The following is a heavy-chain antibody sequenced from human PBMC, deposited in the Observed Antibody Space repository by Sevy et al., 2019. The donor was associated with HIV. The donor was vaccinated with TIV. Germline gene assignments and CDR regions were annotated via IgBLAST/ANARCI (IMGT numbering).Heavy chain of an antibody. Sequence: GGSLRLSCAATAFTFSSYDMHWVRQVAGKGLEWVSSIGLSGDTYFAGSVKGRFTISRDNVKNYLYLQMSSLRAGDTAVYYCARQTAADAFDVWGHGTFVTVSS. J-gene: IGHJ3*01. CDR1: AFTFSSYD. CDR3: ARQTAADAFDV. CDR2: IGLSGDT. V-gene: IGHV3-13*01. D-gene: IGHD6-13*01.